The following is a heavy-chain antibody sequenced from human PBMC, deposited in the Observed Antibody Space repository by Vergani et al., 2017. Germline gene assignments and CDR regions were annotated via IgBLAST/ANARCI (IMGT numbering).Heavy chain of an antibody. CDR3: ARGPWAVRGVYYFDY. D-gene: IGHD3-10*01. J-gene: IGHJ4*02. V-gene: IGHV1-69*01. CDR2: IIPIFGTA. CDR1: GGTFSSYA. Sequence: QVQLVQSGAEVKKPGASVKVSCKASGGTFSSYAISWVRQAPGQGLEWMGGIIPIFGTANYAQKFQGRVTINADESTSTAYMELSSLRSEDTAVYYCARGPWAVRGVYYFDYWGQGTLVTVSS.